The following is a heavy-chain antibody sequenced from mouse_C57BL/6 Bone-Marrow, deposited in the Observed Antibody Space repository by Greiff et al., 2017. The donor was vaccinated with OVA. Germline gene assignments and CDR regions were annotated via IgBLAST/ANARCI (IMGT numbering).Heavy chain of an antibody. CDR2: INPGGGGT. Sequence: QVQLQQSGAELVRPGTSVSVSCKASGYAFTNYLIEWVKQRPGQGLEWIGVINPGGGGTYYNEKFKGKATLTAATSSSTAYMQLSSLTSEDSAVYFCARNKYKVAYWGQGTLVTVSA. CDR3: ARNKYKVAY. J-gene: IGHJ3*01. V-gene: IGHV1-54*01. D-gene: IGHD5-1*01. CDR1: GYAFTNYL.